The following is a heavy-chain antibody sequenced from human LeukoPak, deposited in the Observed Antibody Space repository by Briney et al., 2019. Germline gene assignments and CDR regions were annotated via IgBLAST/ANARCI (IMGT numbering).Heavy chain of an antibody. J-gene: IGHJ4*02. D-gene: IGHD4-23*01. CDR1: GYTLTELS. V-gene: IGHV1-24*01. CDR3: VTFSPYGGNKVDY. CDR2: FDPEDGET. Sequence: GASVKVSCKVSGYTLTELSMHWVRQAPGKGLEWMGGFDPEDGETIYAQKFQGRVTMTEDTSTDTAYMELSSLRSEDTAVYYCVTFSPYGGNKVDYWGQGTLVTVSS.